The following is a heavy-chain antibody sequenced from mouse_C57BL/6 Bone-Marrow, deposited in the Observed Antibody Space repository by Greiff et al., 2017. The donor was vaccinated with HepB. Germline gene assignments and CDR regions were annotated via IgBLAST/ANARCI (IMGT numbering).Heavy chain of an antibody. V-gene: IGHV1-69*01. CDR2: IDPSDSYT. J-gene: IGHJ1*03. CDR1: GYTFTSYW. CDR3: AIRGV. Sequence: VQLQQPGAELVMPGASVKLSCKASGYTFTSYWMHWVKQRPGQGLEWIGEIDPSDSYTNYNQKFNGKSTLTVDKSSSTAYMQLSSLTSEDSAVYYCAIRGVWGTGTTVTVSS.